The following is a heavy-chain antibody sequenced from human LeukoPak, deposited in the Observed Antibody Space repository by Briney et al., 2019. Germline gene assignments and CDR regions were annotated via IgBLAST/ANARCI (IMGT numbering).Heavy chain of an antibody. V-gene: IGHV4-59*12. J-gene: IGHJ4*02. CDR1: GGSISSYY. D-gene: IGHD3-22*01. CDR2: IYYSGST. CDR3: ARDQYYYDSSGYPFDY. Sequence: SETLSLTCTVSGGSISSYYWSWIRQPPGKGLEWIGYIYYSGSTYTNPSLKSRVTISVNTSKNPITLKLRSVTGADTDVYYCARDQYYYDSSGYPFDYWGQGTLVTVSS.